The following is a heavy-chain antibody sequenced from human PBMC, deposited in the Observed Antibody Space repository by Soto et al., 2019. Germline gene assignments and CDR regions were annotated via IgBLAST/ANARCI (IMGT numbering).Heavy chain of an antibody. CDR3: ATHYDFWSGYSTTPDY. CDR1: GYTFTSYG. J-gene: IGHJ4*02. Sequence: QVQLVQSGAEVKKPGASVKVSCKASGYTFTSYGISWVRQAPGQGLEWMGWISAYNGNTNYAQKLQGRVTMTTDTPTSTADMELRSLRSDDTAVYYCATHYDFWSGYSTTPDYSGQGSLVTVS. D-gene: IGHD3-3*01. CDR2: ISAYNGNT. V-gene: IGHV1-18*01.